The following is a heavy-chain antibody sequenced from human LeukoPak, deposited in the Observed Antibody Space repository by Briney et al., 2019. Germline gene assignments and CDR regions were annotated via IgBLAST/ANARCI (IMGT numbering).Heavy chain of an antibody. CDR3: ARAGSDYCGGDCPKFDY. J-gene: IGHJ4*02. Sequence: ASVKVSCKASGYTFTSYYMHWVRQAPGQGLEWMGTINPSGGSTSYAQKFQGRVTMTRDTSTSTVYMELSSLRSEDTAVYYCARAGSDYCGGDCPKFDYWGQGTLVTVSS. CDR2: INPSGGST. CDR1: GYTFTSYY. D-gene: IGHD2-21*02. V-gene: IGHV1-46*01.